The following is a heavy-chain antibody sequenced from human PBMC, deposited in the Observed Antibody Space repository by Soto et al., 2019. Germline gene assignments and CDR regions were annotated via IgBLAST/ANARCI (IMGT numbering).Heavy chain of an antibody. J-gene: IGHJ6*03. D-gene: IGHD5-12*01. CDR2: INPSGGST. CDR3: ARVNRVATTSVDYYYYMDV. CDR1: GYTFTCYY. V-gene: IGHV1-46*03. Sequence: GASVKVSSKASGYTFTCYYMHWVRQAPGQGLEWMGIINPSGGSTSYAQKFQGRVTMTRDTSTSTVYMELSSLRSEDTAVYYCARVNRVATTSVDYYYYMDVWGKGTTVIVSS.